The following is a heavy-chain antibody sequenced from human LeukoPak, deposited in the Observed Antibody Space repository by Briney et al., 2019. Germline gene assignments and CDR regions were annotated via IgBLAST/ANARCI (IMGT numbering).Heavy chain of an antibody. CDR2: IYHSGST. Sequence: SQTLSLTCTVSGGSISSGGYYWSWIRQPPGKGLEWIGYIYHSGSTYYNPSLKSRVTISVDRSKNQFSLKLSSVTAADTAVYYCARVAVPYSSLWDRDYYYMDVWGKGTTVTVSS. CDR1: GGSISSGGYY. CDR3: ARVAVPYSSLWDRDYYYMDV. J-gene: IGHJ6*03. V-gene: IGHV4-30-2*01. D-gene: IGHD6-6*01.